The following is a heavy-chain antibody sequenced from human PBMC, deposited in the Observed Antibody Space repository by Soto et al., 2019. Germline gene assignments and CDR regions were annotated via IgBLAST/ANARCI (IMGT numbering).Heavy chain of an antibody. J-gene: IGHJ4*02. CDR3: ARAISGYVT. D-gene: IGHD5-12*01. CDR1: GITYTTYP. CDR2: INAGNGDT. Sequence: QVQLVQSGAEVKKPGASVKISCKASGITYTTYPIHWVRQAPGQGLEWMGWINAGNGDTRYSQRFQGRVTLTRDTSATTTYMDLSSLRSEDTSIYYCARAISGYVTWGQGTPVTPSS. V-gene: IGHV1-3*01.